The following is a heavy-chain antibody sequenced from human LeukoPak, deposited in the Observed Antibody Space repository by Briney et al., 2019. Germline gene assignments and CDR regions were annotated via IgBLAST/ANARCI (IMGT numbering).Heavy chain of an antibody. Sequence: ASVTVSCMSSVYTFTRYDIHWVRQATGQGLAWMGWMNPNSGNTGYAQKFQGRVTMTRNTSISTAYMELSSLRSEDTAVYYCAITGYSSSWYYYYYMDVWGKGTTVTVSS. CDR1: VYTFTRYD. J-gene: IGHJ6*03. D-gene: IGHD6-13*01. CDR3: AITGYSSSWYYYYYMDV. CDR2: MNPNSGNT. V-gene: IGHV1-8*01.